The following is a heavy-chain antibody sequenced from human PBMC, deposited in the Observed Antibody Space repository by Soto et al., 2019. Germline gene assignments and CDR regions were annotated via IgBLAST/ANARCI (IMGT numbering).Heavy chain of an antibody. CDR1: GFIFSNYW. D-gene: IGHD7-27*01. CDR2: IKQDASEK. J-gene: IGHJ4*02. V-gene: IGHV3-7*03. Sequence: GGSLRLSCAASGFIFSNYWMTCFRRAPGKGLEWVGNIKQDASEKYYVDSVKGRFTISRENAKNELYLQMDSLTADDTAVYSCARADCDTTNCDPRLGGYWGQGTLVTVSS. CDR3: ARADCDTTNCDPRLGGY.